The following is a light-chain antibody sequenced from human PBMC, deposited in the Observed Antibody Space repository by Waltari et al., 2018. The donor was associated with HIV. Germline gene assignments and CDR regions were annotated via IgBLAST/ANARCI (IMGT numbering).Light chain of an antibody. Sequence: HSALTQPASVSGSPGQSITISCTGTSSNVGTYNLVPWYQQHPGKAPKLRIYAVNRRPSGLSARFSGSKAGNTASLTVSGLQAEDEAIYYCCSYAGSDTLVFGGGTSLTIL. V-gene: IGLV2-23*02. CDR2: AVN. CDR1: SSNVGTYNL. CDR3: CSYAGSDTLV. J-gene: IGLJ3*02.